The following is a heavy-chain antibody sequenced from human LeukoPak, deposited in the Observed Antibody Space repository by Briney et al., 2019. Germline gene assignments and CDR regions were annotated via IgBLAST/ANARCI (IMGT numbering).Heavy chain of an antibody. CDR1: GGSFSGYY. Sequence: SETLSLTCAVYGGSFSGYYWSWIRQPPGKGLEWIGSIYYSGSTYYNPSLKSRVTISVDTSKNQFSLKLSSVTAADTAVYYCARSRGGSGWDPWGQGTLVTVSS. D-gene: IGHD6-19*01. V-gene: IGHV4-34*01. J-gene: IGHJ4*02. CDR2: IYYSGST. CDR3: ARSRGGSGWDP.